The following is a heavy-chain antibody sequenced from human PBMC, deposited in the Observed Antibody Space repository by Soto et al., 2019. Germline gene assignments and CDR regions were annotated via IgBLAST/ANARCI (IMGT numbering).Heavy chain of an antibody. CDR2: IYYSGYT. D-gene: IGHD3-3*02. V-gene: IGHV4-39*01. Sequence: HSETLSLTCTVSGGSISSSSYYWGWIRQPPGKGLEWIGSIYYSGYTYYNPSLKSRVTISVDTSKNQFSLKLSSVTAADSAVYYCASPKIAFYNWFDPWGQGTLVTVS. CDR3: ASPKIAFYNWFDP. CDR1: GGSISSSSYY. J-gene: IGHJ5*02.